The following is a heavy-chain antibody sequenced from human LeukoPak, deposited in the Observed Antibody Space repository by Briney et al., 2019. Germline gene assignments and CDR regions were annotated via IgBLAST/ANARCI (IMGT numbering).Heavy chain of an antibody. CDR1: GFTFSSYA. J-gene: IGHJ4*02. CDR3: ASPRVLWFGDEQRTQ. D-gene: IGHD3-10*01. Sequence: PGGSLRLSCAASGFTFSSYAMSWVRQGPGKGLEWVSDISGSGGSTYYADSVKGRFTISRDNSKNTLYLQMNSLRAGDTAVYYCASPRVLWFGDEQRTQRGEGALVTVSS. CDR2: ISGSGGST. V-gene: IGHV3-23*01.